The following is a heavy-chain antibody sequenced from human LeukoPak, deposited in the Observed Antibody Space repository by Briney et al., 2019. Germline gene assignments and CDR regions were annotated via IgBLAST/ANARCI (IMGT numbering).Heavy chain of an antibody. J-gene: IGHJ3*02. D-gene: IGHD2-2*01. CDR1: GYTFTGYY. Sequence: ASVKVSCKASGYTFTGYYMHWVRQAPGQGLEWMGWINPNSGGTNYAQKFQGRGTMTRDTSISTVYMELSKLRSDDSGGECCGRGGRYCSSTSCPGNAFDIWGQGTMVTVSS. CDR3: GRGGRYCSSTSCPGNAFDI. CDR2: INPNSGGT. V-gene: IGHV1-2*02.